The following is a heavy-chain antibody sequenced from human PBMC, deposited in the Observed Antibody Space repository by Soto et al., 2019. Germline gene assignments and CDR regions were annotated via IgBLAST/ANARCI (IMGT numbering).Heavy chain of an antibody. CDR1: GYTFTSYY. CDR3: ARDNPISNWFDP. CDR2: INPSGGST. J-gene: IGHJ5*02. V-gene: IGHV1-46*01. Sequence: ASVKVSCKASGYTFTSYYMHWVRQAPGQGLEWMGIINPSGGSTSYAQKFQGRVTMTRDTSTSTVYMELNSLRAEDTAVYYCARDNPISNWFDPWGQGTLVTVSS.